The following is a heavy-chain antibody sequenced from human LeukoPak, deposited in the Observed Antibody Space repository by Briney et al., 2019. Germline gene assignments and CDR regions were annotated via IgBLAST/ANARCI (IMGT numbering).Heavy chain of an antibody. CDR2: ISSSSTFI. CDR1: GFTFSVYS. V-gene: IGHV3-21*06. J-gene: IGHJ4*02. Sequence: PGGSLRLSCAASGFTFSVYSMNWVRQAPGKGLEWVSSISSSSTFINYADSVKGRITISRDNAKNTLYLQMNSLRAEDTAVYYCARDRKDYWGQGTLVTVSS. CDR3: ARDRKDY.